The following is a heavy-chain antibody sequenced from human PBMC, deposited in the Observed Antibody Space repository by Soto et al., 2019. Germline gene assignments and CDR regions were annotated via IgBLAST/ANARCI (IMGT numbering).Heavy chain of an antibody. D-gene: IGHD6-19*01. J-gene: IGHJ4*02. Sequence: EVQLVESGGGLVQPGGSLRLSCAASGFTLSNYWMSWVRQAPGKGLEWVANINQDGSQKFYLDSVEGRFTISRDNARNSLYLQMNSLRAEDTAIYYCATAGYSSGWPFDYWGQGTLVTVSS. CDR3: ATAGYSSGWPFDY. V-gene: IGHV3-7*03. CDR1: GFTLSNYW. CDR2: INQDGSQK.